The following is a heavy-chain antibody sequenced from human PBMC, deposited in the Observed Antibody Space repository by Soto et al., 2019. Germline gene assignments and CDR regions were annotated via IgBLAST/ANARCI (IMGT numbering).Heavy chain of an antibody. CDR1: GDSISSYY. J-gene: IGHJ4*02. CDR2: IYYSGRT. Sequence: PSETLSLTCTVSGDSISSYYWTWIRQPPGKGLEYIGYIYYSGRTYYNPSLKSRVTISVDTSKNQFSLKLSSVTAADTAVYYCARGHLGITTTCTWYDFDYCGQVPMVTVSS. D-gene: IGHD6-13*01. V-gene: IGHV4-59*01. CDR3: ARGHLGITTTCTWYDFDY.